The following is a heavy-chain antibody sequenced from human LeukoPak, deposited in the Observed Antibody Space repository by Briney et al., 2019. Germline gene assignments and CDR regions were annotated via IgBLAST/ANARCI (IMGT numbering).Heavy chain of an antibody. J-gene: IGHJ4*02. CDR1: GYSFTSYW. CDR3: ASTRYYGDYELDY. Sequence: GESLKISCQGSGYSFTSYWIGWVRQMPGKGLEWMGIIYPGDSDTRYSPSFQGQVTISADKSISTAYLQWSSLKASDTAMYYCASTRYYGDYELDYWGQGTLVTVSS. D-gene: IGHD4-17*01. V-gene: IGHV5-51*01. CDR2: IYPGDSDT.